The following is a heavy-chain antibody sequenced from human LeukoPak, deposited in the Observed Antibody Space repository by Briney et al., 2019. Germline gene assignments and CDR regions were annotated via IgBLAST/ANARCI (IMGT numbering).Heavy chain of an antibody. V-gene: IGHV5-51*01. Sequence: RGESLKISCKGSGYSFTSYWIGWVRQMPGKGLEWMGIIYPGDSDTRYSPSFQGQVTISADKSISTAYLQWSSLKASDTAMYYCARDKLLWFGDQTNIYYYYYGMDVWGKGTTVTVSS. CDR2: IYPGDSDT. CDR1: GYSFTSYW. D-gene: IGHD3-10*01. CDR3: ARDKLLWFGDQTNIYYYYYGMDV. J-gene: IGHJ6*04.